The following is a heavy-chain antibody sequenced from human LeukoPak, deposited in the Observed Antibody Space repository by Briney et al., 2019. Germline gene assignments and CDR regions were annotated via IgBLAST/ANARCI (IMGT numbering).Heavy chain of an antibody. D-gene: IGHD3-16*02. CDR1: GGSFSGYY. CDR2: INHSGST. V-gene: IGHV4-34*01. J-gene: IGHJ6*03. CDR3: ARTNMITFGGVIVNYYYYYMDV. Sequence: SETLSLTCAVYGGSFSGYYWSWIRQPPGKGLEWIGEINHSGSTNYNPSLKSRVTISVDTSKNQFSLKLSSVTAADTAVYYCARTNMITFGGVIVNYYYYYMDVWGKGTTVTVS.